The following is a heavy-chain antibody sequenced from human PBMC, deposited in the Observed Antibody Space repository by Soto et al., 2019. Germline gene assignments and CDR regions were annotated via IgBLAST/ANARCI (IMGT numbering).Heavy chain of an antibody. D-gene: IGHD3-16*01. V-gene: IGHV3-21*06. Sequence: EVHLVEAGGGLVKPGESLTLSCAASGFTFGSFTLNWVRQAPGKGLEWVSSISSSSAYIYYAESVKGRFTISRDNARITLYLQMNSLRLDETAVYLCARDGLTFGGDWGEGTLVAVSS. CDR2: ISSSSAYI. CDR1: GFTFGSFT. CDR3: ARDGLTFGGD. J-gene: IGHJ4*02.